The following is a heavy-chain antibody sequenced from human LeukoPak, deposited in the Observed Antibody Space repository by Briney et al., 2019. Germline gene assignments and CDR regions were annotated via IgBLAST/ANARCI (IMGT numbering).Heavy chain of an antibody. V-gene: IGHV4-39*07. J-gene: IGHJ5*02. CDR3: ARVVYGDYAGDIYNWFDP. D-gene: IGHD4-17*01. CDR1: GGSISSSSYY. Sequence: SETLSLTCTVSGGSISSSSYYWGWIRQPPGKGLEWIGSIYYSGSTNYNPSLKSRVTISVDASKNQFSLKLSSVTAADTAVYYCARVVYGDYAGDIYNWFDPWGQGTQVTVSS. CDR2: IYYSGST.